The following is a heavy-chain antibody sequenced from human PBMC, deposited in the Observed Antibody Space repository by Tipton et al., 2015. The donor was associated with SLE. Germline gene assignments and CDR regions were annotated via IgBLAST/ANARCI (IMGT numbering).Heavy chain of an antibody. Sequence: SLRLSCAASGFTFSDYWMTWVRQAPGKGLEWVANINQDGSEKYLVDSVKGRFTISRDNANNTHLQMNSLRVEDTAVYYCATTRLVGPSDHWGQGTLVTVSS. CDR2: INQDGSEK. V-gene: IGHV3-7*03. CDR3: ATTRLVGPSDH. D-gene: IGHD3-16*01. CDR1: GFTFSDYW. J-gene: IGHJ4*02.